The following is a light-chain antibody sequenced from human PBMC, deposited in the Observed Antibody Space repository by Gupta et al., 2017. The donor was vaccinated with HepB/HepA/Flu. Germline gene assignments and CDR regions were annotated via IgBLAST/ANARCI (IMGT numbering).Light chain of an antibody. CDR1: QSVSNN. Sequence: EIVMTQSPVTLSVSPGERATFSCRAGQSVSNNLAWYQQKPGQAPRLLIYGASNRATGIPARFSGSGSETEFTLTISSLQSEDFAIYYCQQYKKWPLTFGGGTKVEI. J-gene: IGKJ4*01. CDR2: GAS. CDR3: QQYKKWPLT. V-gene: IGKV3-15*01.